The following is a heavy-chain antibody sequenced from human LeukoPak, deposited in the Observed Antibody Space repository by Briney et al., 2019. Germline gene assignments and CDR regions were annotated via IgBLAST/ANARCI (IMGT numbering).Heavy chain of an antibody. CDR2: IYHSGST. D-gene: IGHD1-26*01. J-gene: IGHJ4*02. CDR1: GGSISSGGYY. V-gene: IGHV4-30-2*01. Sequence: SQTLSLTCTVSGGSISSGGYYWSWIRQPPGKGLEWIGYIYHSGSTYYNPSLKSRVTISVDRSKNQFSLKLSSVTAADTAVYYCARDGSGSYSGRFVFDYWGQGTLVTVSS. CDR3: ARDGSGSYSGRFVFDY.